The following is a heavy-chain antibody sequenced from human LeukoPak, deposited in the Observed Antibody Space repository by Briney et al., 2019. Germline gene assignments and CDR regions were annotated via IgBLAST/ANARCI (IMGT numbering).Heavy chain of an antibody. J-gene: IGHJ4*02. Sequence: GSLRLSCAASGFTVSSNYMSWVRQAPGKGLEWVSVIYSGGSTYYADSVKGRFTISRDNSKNTLYLQMNSLRAEDTVVYYCASGKLRYFDWLSSFDYWGQGTLVTVSS. CDR1: GFTVSSNY. D-gene: IGHD3-9*01. CDR2: IYSGGST. CDR3: ASGKLRYFDWLSSFDY. V-gene: IGHV3-53*01.